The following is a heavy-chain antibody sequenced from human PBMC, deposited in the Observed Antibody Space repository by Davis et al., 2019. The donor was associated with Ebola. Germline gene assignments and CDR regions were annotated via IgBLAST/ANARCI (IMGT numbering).Heavy chain of an antibody. J-gene: IGHJ6*02. CDR2: IKQDGSEK. D-gene: IGHD3-10*01. V-gene: IGHV3-7*03. CDR1: GFTFSSYW. Sequence: GESLKISCAASGFTFSSYWMSWVRQAPGKGLEWVANIKQDGSEKYYVDSVKGRFTISRDNAKNSLYLQMNSLRAEDTAVYYCARDFKGGYGSGSYYTTRYGMDVWGQGTTVTVSS. CDR3: ARDFKGGYGSGSYYTTRYGMDV.